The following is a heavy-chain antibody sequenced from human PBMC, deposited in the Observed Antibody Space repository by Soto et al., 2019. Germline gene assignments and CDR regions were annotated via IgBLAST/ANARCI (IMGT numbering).Heavy chain of an antibody. V-gene: IGHV1-46*03. Sequence: ASVKVSCKASGYIFTSYHIHWVRQAPGQVLECMVLINPLDGMRIYXXSFQGRVXXTRDASTSTVXMELSXLRSEDTGVDYCTRVDPGESSPFDYWRQGTLVTVSS. CDR2: INPLDGMR. D-gene: IGHD3-10*01. CDR1: GYIFTSYH. J-gene: IGHJ4*02. CDR3: TRVDPGESSPFDY.